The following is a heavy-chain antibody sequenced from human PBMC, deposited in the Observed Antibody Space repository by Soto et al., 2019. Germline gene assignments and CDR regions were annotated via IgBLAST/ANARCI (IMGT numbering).Heavy chain of an antibody. CDR2: ISVYNGNP. J-gene: IGHJ6*02. D-gene: IGHD2-15*01. V-gene: IGHV1-18*01. CDR3: ARGFLSVLPYYYYGLDV. Sequence: QVQLVQSGVEVKNPGASVRVSCKASAYPFTSYGISWVRQAPGQGLEWLGWISVYNGNPNYAREFQGRVTLTTDTSTSTAYMELRSLRSDDTAVYYCARGFLSVLPYYYYGLDVWGQGTTVIVSS. CDR1: AYPFTSYG.